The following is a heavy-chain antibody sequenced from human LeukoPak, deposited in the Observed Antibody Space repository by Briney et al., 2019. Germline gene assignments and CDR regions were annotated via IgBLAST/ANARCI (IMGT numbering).Heavy chain of an antibody. J-gene: IGHJ4*02. CDR3: ATYYYDSSGYYHYFDY. D-gene: IGHD3-22*01. CDR1: GYTFTSYA. V-gene: IGHV1-69*13. CDR2: IIPIFGTA. Sequence: ASVKVSCKASGYTFTSYAMNWVRQAPGQGLEWMGGIIPIFGTANYAQKFQGRVTITADESTSTAYMELSSLRSEDTAVYYCATYYYDSSGYYHYFDYWGQGTLVTVSS.